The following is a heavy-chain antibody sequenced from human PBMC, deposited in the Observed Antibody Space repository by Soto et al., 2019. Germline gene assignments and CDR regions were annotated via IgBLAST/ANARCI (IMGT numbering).Heavy chain of an antibody. D-gene: IGHD6-13*01. CDR1: GFTFSSYW. V-gene: IGHV3-74*01. CDR2: INSDGSST. CDR3: AQGQQQLVRHKTTYYYYGMDV. Sequence: VGSLRLSCAASGFTFSSYWMHWVRQAPGKGLVWVSRINSDGSSTSYADSVKGRFTISRDNAKNTLYLQMNSLRAEDTAVYYCAQGQQQLVRHKTTYYYYGMDVWGQGTTVTVSS. J-gene: IGHJ6*02.